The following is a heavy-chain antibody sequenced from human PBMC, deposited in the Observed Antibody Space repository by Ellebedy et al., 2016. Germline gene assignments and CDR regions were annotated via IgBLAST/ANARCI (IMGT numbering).Heavy chain of an antibody. V-gene: IGHV3-30*04. CDR2: RLFDGSNN. CDR1: GFSFSSYA. Sequence: GESLKISCAASGFSFSSYAMHWVRQAPGKGLEWVALRLFDGSNNYYADSVKGRFTISRDTSKNTLFLEMNSLRAEDTAVYFCARGQYLGLGSYPFDFWGQGTLVTVSS. D-gene: IGHD3-10*01. CDR3: ARGQYLGLGSYPFDF. J-gene: IGHJ4*02.